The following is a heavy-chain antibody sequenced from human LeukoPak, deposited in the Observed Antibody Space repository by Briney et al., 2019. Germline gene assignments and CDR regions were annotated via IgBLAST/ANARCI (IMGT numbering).Heavy chain of an antibody. J-gene: IGHJ4*02. D-gene: IGHD3-3*01. CDR3: ARGGFGNYRGLAH. V-gene: IGHV3-74*01. CDR1: GFTFSDYW. CDR2: IKTDGRST. Sequence: GGSLRLSCAASGFTFSDYWMHWVRQAPGKGLLWVSRIKTDGRSTNYADSVKGRFTISRDNAKNTVYLQMNSLRAEDTGVYYCARGGFGNYRGLAHWGQGTLVTVSS.